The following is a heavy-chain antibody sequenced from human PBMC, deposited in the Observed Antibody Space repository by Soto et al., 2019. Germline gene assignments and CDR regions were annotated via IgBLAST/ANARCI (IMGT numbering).Heavy chain of an antibody. Sequence: QVQLVQSGAEVKKPGASVKVSCKASGYTFTSYYMHWVRQAPGQGLEWMGVINPSGGSTSYAQKFQGRVTMTRDTSTSTVYMEVISQRFVDTAVYYCASGEHAPQGNYWGQGKLVTVSS. CDR3: ASGEHAPQGNY. D-gene: IGHD3-10*01. CDR1: GYTFTSYY. J-gene: IGHJ4*02. CDR2: INPSGGST. V-gene: IGHV1-46*01.